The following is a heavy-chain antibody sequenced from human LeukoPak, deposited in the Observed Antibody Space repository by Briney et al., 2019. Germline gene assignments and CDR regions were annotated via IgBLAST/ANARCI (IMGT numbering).Heavy chain of an antibody. CDR1: GGSISSSSSY. CDR2: IYYSGST. CDR3: ARRAYGSGSFNRYHFDY. V-gene: IGHV4-61*05. J-gene: IGHJ4*02. D-gene: IGHD3-10*01. Sequence: SETLSLTCTVSGGSISSSSSYWGWVRRPPGKGLEWIGYIYYSGSTNYNPSLKSRVTISVDTSSNQFSLKLNSVTAADTAVYYCARRAYGSGSFNRYHFDYWGQGTLVAVSS.